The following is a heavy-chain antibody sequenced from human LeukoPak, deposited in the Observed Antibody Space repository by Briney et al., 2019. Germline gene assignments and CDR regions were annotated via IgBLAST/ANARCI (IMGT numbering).Heavy chain of an antibody. Sequence: ASVKVSCKASGYTFTSNYIHWVRQAPGQGLEWMGGIIPIFGTANYAQKFQGRVTITADESTSTAYMELSSLRSEDTAVYYCARNPYYYDSSGLFGAFDIWGQGTMVTVSS. D-gene: IGHD3-22*01. J-gene: IGHJ3*02. CDR2: IIPIFGTA. CDR3: ARNPYYYDSSGLFGAFDI. CDR1: GYTFTSNY. V-gene: IGHV1-69*13.